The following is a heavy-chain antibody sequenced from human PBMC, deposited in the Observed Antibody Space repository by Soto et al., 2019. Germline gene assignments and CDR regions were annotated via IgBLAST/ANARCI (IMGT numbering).Heavy chain of an antibody. J-gene: IGHJ4*02. CDR1: GLTFSSYE. Sequence: GGSLRLSCAASGLTFSSYEMNWVRQAPGKGLEWVSYISSSGSTIYYADSVKGRFTISRDNAKNSLYLQTNSLRAEDTAVYYCARVGRSEDYWGQGTLVTVSS. CDR3: ARVGRSEDY. V-gene: IGHV3-48*03. D-gene: IGHD3-3*01. CDR2: ISSSGSTI.